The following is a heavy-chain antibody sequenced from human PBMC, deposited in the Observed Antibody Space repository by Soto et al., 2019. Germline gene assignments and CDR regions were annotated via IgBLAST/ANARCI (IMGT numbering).Heavy chain of an antibody. J-gene: IGHJ4*02. CDR2: VHISEKA. CDR1: GGSVSSHSYY. V-gene: IGHV4-39*07. Sequence: SETLSLTCSVSGGSVSSHSYYWSWIRQPPGKGLEWIGSVHISEKAYYNPSLKSRVSVLMDTSKNEFSLRLSSVTAADTAVYYCARGPPLGYWGQGTLVTVSS. CDR3: ARGPPLGY.